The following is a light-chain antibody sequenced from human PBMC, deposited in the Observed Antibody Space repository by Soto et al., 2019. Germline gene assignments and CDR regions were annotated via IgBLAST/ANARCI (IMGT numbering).Light chain of an antibody. CDR2: GAS. J-gene: IGKJ5*01. Sequence: EIVLRQSPGTLSLSQGERATLSCRASQSISNNLAWYQQKSGQAPRLLIHGASRRATGIPARFSGSGSGTDFTLTISRLEPEDFAVYYCQQYGSSPITFCQGTRLEI. CDR3: QQYGSSPIT. CDR1: QSISNN. V-gene: IGKV3-20*01.